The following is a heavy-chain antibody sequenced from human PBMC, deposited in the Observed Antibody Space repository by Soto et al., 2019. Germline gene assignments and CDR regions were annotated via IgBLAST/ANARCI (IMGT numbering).Heavy chain of an antibody. CDR3: AKNFIPLSPDLYFDS. J-gene: IGHJ4*02. CDR2: ISYGGSYK. V-gene: IGHV3-30*18. CDR1: GFTFRSYG. Sequence: GGSLRLSCAASGFTFRSYGMHWARQAPGRGLEWVAVISYGGSYKPYEDSVKGRFTISRDNYKNTLHLQMDSLRAEDTAVYYCAKNFIPLSPDLYFDSWGQGTLVTVSS. D-gene: IGHD3-16*01.